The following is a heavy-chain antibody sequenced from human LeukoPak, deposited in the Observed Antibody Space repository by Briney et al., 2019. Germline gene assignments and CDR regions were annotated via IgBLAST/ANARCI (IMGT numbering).Heavy chain of an antibody. CDR2: IYYSGST. CDR3: ARSRGYSYGFDY. J-gene: IGHJ4*02. Sequence: SETLSLTCTVSGGSISSYYWSWIRQPPGKGLEWIGYIYYSGSTNYNPSLRSRVTISVGTSKNQSSLKLSSVTAADTAVYYCARSRGYSYGFDYWGQGTLVTVSS. CDR1: GGSISSYY. V-gene: IGHV4-59*01. D-gene: IGHD5-18*01.